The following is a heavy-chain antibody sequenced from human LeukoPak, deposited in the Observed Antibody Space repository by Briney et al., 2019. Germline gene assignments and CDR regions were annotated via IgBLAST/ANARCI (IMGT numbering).Heavy chain of an antibody. Sequence: GGSLRLSCAASGFTFSSYAMSWVRQAPGKGLEWVAQTKQDGSEKYYVDSVKGRFTTSRDKNSLFLQMNSVRAEDTAVYYCVGWGISGITNHWGQGTLVTVSS. CDR1: GFTFSSYA. D-gene: IGHD1-7*01. CDR2: TKQDGSEK. CDR3: VGWGISGITNH. V-gene: IGHV3-7*01. J-gene: IGHJ4*02.